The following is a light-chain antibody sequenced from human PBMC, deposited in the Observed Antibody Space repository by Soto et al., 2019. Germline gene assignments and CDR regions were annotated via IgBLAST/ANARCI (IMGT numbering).Light chain of an antibody. Sequence: EIALTQYPGTLSLSPGERATLSCRASQSVGSTFLAWDQQKPGQAPRLLIYGVSTRATGIPDRFSGRWSGTDFTLSISRLELEDFAVYCCVQFVSSPPRRFGQGTKVEIK. V-gene: IGKV3-20*01. CDR3: VQFVSSPPRR. CDR2: GVS. CDR1: QSVGSTF. J-gene: IGKJ1*01.